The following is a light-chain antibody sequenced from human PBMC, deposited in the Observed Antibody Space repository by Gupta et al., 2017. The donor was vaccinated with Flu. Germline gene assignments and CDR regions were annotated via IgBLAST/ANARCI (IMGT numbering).Light chain of an antibody. J-gene: IGKJ1*01. CDR3: QQYEAYPRT. V-gene: IGKV1-17*01. CDR2: DAS. CDR1: QSVRNN. Sequence: PDTLSVSVGERVTIACRASQSVRNNLGWYQQKPGKAPRGLIYDASSRQSGIPARFSGSGSGTXFTLTIXRLQAEDFAVYYCQQYEAYPRTFGXGTKVEIK.